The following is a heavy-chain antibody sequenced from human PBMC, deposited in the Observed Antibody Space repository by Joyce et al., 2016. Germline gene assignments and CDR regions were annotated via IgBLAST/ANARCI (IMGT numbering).Heavy chain of an antibody. CDR2: IYYNGST. D-gene: IGHD1/OR15-1a*01. Sequence: VQLQESGPGLVKPSETLSLTCSVSGDAVSRDDYYWNWIRQPPGKGLEWIGYIYYNGSTNYSPSLKSRVTISIDTSKNQFSLKMSSVTAADTAVYYCATLGTIGADWFDPWGQGTLVSVSS. CDR3: ATLGTIGADWFDP. CDR1: GDAVSRDDYY. V-gene: IGHV4-61*08. J-gene: IGHJ5*02.